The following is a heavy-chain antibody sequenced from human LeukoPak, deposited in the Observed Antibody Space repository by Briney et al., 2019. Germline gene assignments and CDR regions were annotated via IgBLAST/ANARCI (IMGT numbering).Heavy chain of an antibody. CDR2: IYYSGST. Sequence: SETLSLTCTVSGGSFSSGSYYWSWIRRPPGKGLEWIGSIYYSGSTNYNPSLKSRVTISVDTSKNQFSLKLSSVTAADTAVYFCARGLKCMLLDYYDSSGYFDYWGQGTLVTVSS. CDR1: GGSFSSGSYY. CDR3: ARGLKCMLLDYYDSSGYFDY. D-gene: IGHD3-22*01. J-gene: IGHJ4*02. V-gene: IGHV4-61*01.